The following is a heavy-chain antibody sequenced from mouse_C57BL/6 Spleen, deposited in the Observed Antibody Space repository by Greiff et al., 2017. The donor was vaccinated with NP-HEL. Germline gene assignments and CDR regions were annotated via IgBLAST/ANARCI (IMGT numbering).Heavy chain of an antibody. D-gene: IGHD4-1*01. CDR3: ARWDWDWFAY. CDR2: ISSGGSYT. Sequence: DVKLVESGGDLVKPGGSLKLSCAASGFTFSSYGMSWVRQTPDKRLEWVATISSGGSYTYYPDSVKGRFTISRDNAKNTLYLQMSSLKSEDTAMYYCARWDWDWFAYWGQGTLVTVSA. J-gene: IGHJ3*01. V-gene: IGHV5-6*02. CDR1: GFTFSSYG.